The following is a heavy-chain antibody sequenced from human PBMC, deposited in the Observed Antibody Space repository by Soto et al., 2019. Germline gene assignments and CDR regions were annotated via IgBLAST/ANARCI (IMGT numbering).Heavy chain of an antibody. CDR2: IYYSGST. D-gene: IGHD3-22*01. CDR1: GGAISSYY. J-gene: IGHJ4*02. Sequence: SETLSLTCPVSGGAISSYYWSWIRQPPGKGLEWIGYIYYSGSTNYNPSLKSRVTISVDTSKNQFSLKVSSVTAADTAVYYCASATYYYDSSGYAIYFDNWGQGTLVTVSS. V-gene: IGHV4-59*01. CDR3: ASATYYYDSSGYAIYFDN.